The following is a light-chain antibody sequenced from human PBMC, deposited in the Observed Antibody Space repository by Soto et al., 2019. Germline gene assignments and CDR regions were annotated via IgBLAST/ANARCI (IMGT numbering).Light chain of an antibody. CDR1: QSVSTRH. Sequence: EIVLTQSPGTLSLSPGERATLSCRSSQSVSTRHLAWYQQKPGQAPRLLIYDASTRATGIPDRFSGSGSGTDFTLTINSLQSEDFAIYYCQRYNNWPLTFGGGTKVDIK. J-gene: IGKJ4*01. V-gene: IGKV3D-15*01. CDR3: QRYNNWPLT. CDR2: DAS.